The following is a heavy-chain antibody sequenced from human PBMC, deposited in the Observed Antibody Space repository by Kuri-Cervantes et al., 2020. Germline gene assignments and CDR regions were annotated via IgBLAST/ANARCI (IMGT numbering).Heavy chain of an antibody. J-gene: IGHJ4*02. CDR2: IRSKSDNYAT. CDR1: GFTFSSYS. V-gene: IGHV3-73*01. CDR3: MVDTAEVDC. Sequence: GESLKISCAASGFTFSSYSMDWVRQASGAGLEWVGRIRSKSDNYATSYAASVDGRFTISRDDSKKTAYLQMNSLGTEDTAVYYCMVDTAEVDCWGQGNLVTVSS. D-gene: IGHD5-18*01.